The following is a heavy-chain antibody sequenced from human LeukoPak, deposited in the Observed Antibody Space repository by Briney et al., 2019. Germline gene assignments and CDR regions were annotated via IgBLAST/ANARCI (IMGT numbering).Heavy chain of an antibody. CDR3: ARDVGRATMVRGVSDY. V-gene: IGHV3-21*01. D-gene: IGHD3-10*01. Sequence: GGSLRLSCAASGFTFSSYSMNWVRQAPGKGLEWVSSISSSSSYIYYADSVKGRLTISRDNAKNSLYLQMNSLRAEDTAVYYCARDVGRATMVRGVSDYWGQGTLVTVSS. CDR2: ISSSSSYI. J-gene: IGHJ4*02. CDR1: GFTFSSYS.